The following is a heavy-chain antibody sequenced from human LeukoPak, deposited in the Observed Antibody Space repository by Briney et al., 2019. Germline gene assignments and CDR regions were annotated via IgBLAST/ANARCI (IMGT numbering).Heavy chain of an antibody. CDR2: ISYDGSNK. Sequence: GGSLRLSCAASGFTLSSYAMHWVRQAPGKGLEWVAVISYDGSNKYYADSVKGRFTISRDNSKNTLYLQMNSLRAEDTAVYYCARLWGGNGYSGGSLNLWGQGTLVIVSS. J-gene: IGHJ5*02. CDR3: ARLWGGNGYSGGSLNL. CDR1: GFTLSSYA. V-gene: IGHV3-30-3*01. D-gene: IGHD3-16*01.